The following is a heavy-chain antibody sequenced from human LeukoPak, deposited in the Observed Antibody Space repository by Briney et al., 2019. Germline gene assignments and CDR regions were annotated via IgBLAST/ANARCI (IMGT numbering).Heavy chain of an antibody. CDR1: GGSFSGYY. J-gene: IGHJ4*02. D-gene: IGHD3-22*01. Sequence: NSSETLSLTCAVYGGSFSGYYWSWIRQPPGKGLEWIGSIYYSGSTYYNPSLKSRVTMSVDTSKNHFSLKLGSVTAADTAVYYCARHPKNYYTSSGYYDYWGQGTLVTVSS. V-gene: IGHV4-34*01. CDR2: IYYSGST. CDR3: ARHPKNYYTSSGYYDY.